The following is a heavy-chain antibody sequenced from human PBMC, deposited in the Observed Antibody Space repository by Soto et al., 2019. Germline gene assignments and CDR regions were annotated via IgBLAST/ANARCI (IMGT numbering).Heavy chain of an antibody. CDR1: RFTFSSYG. V-gene: IGHV3-33*01. CDR3: ARETGYCSGGSYKYFDY. CDR2: IWYDGSIK. Sequence: ESGGGVVQPGRSLRLSCAASRFTFSSYGMHWVRQAPGKGLEWVAVIWYDGSIKDYADSVRGRFTISRDNSQNTLYLQMNSLRAEDTAVYYCARETGYCSGGSYKYFDYWGQGTLVTVSS. J-gene: IGHJ4*02. D-gene: IGHD2-15*01.